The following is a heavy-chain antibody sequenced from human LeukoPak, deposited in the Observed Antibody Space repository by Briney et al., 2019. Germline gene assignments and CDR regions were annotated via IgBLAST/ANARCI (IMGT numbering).Heavy chain of an antibody. CDR3: ARVPALRVVTTPTYFDF. J-gene: IGHJ4*02. V-gene: IGHV3-23*01. D-gene: IGHD2-21*02. CDR2: ISGSGTT. Sequence: PGGSLRLSCTASGFTFGSYAMNWVRQAPGKGLEWVSVISGSGTTYYADSVKGRFTISRDNSKNTLYLQMNSLRAEDTAVYYCARVPALRVVTTPTYFDFWGQGTLVTVSS. CDR1: GFTFGSYA.